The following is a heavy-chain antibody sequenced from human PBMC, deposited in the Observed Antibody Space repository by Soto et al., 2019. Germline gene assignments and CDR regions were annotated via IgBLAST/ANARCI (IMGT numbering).Heavy chain of an antibody. J-gene: IGHJ4*02. Sequence: GSLRLACSASGFTFSGHPMIWVRQVPGEGLEWVSSITSGGRYVYYADSVKGRFIISRDNAEKSLYLQMNSLSAEDTAVYYCVREGIGNYGSGFDWGQGTLVTVYS. CDR1: GFTFSGHP. CDR3: VREGIGNYGSGFD. D-gene: IGHD3-10*01. V-gene: IGHV3-21*01. CDR2: ITSGGRYV.